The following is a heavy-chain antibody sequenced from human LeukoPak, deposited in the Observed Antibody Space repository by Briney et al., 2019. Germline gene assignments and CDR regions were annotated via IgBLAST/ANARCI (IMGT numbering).Heavy chain of an antibody. Sequence: GASVKVSGMASGYTFTSYDINWVRQATGQGLEWMGWMNPNSGNTGCAQKFQGRVTMTRNTSISTACMELSSLRSEDTAVYYCASSPLHYDYYYGMDVWGQGTTVTVSS. J-gene: IGHJ6*02. V-gene: IGHV1-8*01. CDR3: ASSPLHYDYYYGMDV. CDR1: GYTFTSYD. CDR2: MNPNSGNT.